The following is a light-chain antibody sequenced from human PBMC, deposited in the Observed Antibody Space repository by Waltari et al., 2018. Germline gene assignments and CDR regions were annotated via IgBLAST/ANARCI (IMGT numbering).Light chain of an antibody. J-gene: IGKJ1*01. V-gene: IGKV3-11*01. CDR3: QQRSNWPLGT. CDR1: QSVSSY. CDR2: DAS. Sequence: EIVLTQSPATLSLSPGERATLSCRASQSVSSYLAWYQQKPGQAPRLLIYDASNRATGIPARCSGSGSGTDFTLTISSLEPEDFAVYYCQQRSNWPLGTFGQGTKVEIK.